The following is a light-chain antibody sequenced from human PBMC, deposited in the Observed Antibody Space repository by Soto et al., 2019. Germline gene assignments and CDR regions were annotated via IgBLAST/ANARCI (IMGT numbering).Light chain of an antibody. J-gene: IGKJ1*01. CDR3: LQNHNYPRT. CDR2: GAS. CDR1: QDISDD. Sequence: AIQMTQSPSSLSASVGDRVTITCRAGQDISDDVGWYQQTPGKAPKLLISGASRLQSGVPSRFSGSGSGAAFTLTITSLRPEDSATYYCLQNHNYPRTFGQGTKVYIK. V-gene: IGKV1-6*01.